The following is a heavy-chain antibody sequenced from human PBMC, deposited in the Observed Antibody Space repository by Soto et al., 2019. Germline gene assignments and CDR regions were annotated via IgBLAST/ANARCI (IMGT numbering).Heavy chain of an antibody. CDR2: FDPEDGET. CDR3: ATGGRSFYYYYMDV. J-gene: IGHJ6*03. V-gene: IGHV1-24*01. CDR1: GYTFTSYG. Sequence: GASVKVSCKASGYTFTSYGISWVRQAPGKGLEWMGGFDPEDGETIYAQKFQGRVTMTEDTSTDTAYMELSSLRSEDTAVYYCATGGRSFYYYYMDVWGKGTTVTVSS.